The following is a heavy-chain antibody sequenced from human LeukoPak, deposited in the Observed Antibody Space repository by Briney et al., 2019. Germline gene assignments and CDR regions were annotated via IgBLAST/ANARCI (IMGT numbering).Heavy chain of an antibody. CDR2: ISYDGSNK. V-gene: IGHV3-30*03. J-gene: IGHJ4*02. CDR1: GLSLSSYG. Sequence: GRSLSLSCAASGLSLSSYGMLWLGQAPATGMEGVAVISYDGSNKYYADSVKGRFTIYTDTSKSTLYLRMNSLRAEQTGVYYCARDLVIAAAGTDWGEGTLVTVSS. D-gene: IGHD6-13*01. CDR3: ARDLVIAAAGTD.